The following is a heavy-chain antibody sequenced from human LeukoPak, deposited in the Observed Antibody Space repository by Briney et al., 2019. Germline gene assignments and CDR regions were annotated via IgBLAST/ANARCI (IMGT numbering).Heavy chain of an antibody. V-gene: IGHV3-7*01. D-gene: IGHD3-22*01. CDR3: ARDPARTYYYDRSGYYFDC. Sequence: PGGSLRLSCAASGFTFSSYWMSWVRQAPGKGLEWVANIKQDGSEKYYVDSVKGRFTISRDNAKNSLYLQMNSLRAEDTAVYYCARDPARTYYYDRSGYYFDCWGQGTLVTVSS. CDR1: GFTFSSYW. J-gene: IGHJ4*02. CDR2: IKQDGSEK.